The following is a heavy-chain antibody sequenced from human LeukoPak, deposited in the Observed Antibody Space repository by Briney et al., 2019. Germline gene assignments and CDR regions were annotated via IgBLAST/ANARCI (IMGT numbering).Heavy chain of an antibody. Sequence: GGSLRLSCAASGFTFSIYWMSWVRQAPGKGLEWVANINQDGSAQYYVDSVKGRFTISRDNAKSSLYLQMNSLRAEDTAVYYCARSARWGQGTLVTVSS. J-gene: IGHJ4*02. CDR2: INQDGSAQ. CDR1: GFTFSIYW. CDR3: ARSAR. V-gene: IGHV3-7*01.